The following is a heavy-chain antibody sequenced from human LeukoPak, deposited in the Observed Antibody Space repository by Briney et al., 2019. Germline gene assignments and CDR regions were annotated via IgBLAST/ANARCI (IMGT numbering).Heavy chain of an antibody. D-gene: IGHD4-17*01. Sequence: SETLSLTCTVSGGSISSYYWSWIRQPAGKGLEWIGRIYTSGSTNYNPSLKSRVTMSVDTSKNQFSLKLSSVTAADTAVYYCARDKTAPDDYGDWHNNWFDPWGKETLVTVSS. CDR2: IYTSGST. CDR1: GGSISSYY. V-gene: IGHV4-4*07. J-gene: IGHJ5*02. CDR3: ARDKTAPDDYGDWHNNWFDP.